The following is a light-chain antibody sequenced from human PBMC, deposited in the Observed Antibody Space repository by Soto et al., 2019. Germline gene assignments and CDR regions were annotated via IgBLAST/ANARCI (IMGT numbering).Light chain of an antibody. CDR1: SSDVGAYKF. CDR2: EVS. CDR3: SSYVGSNTVI. J-gene: IGLJ7*01. Sequence: QSVLTQPPSASGSPGQSVTISCTGTSSDVGAYKFVSWYQQHPGKAPKLMMYEVSKRPSGVPDRFSGSKSDNTASLTVSGLQAEDEADYYCSSYVGSNTVIFGGGTQLTVL. V-gene: IGLV2-8*01.